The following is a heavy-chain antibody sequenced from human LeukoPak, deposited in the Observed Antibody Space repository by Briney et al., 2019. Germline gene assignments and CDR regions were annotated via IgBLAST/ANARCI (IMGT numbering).Heavy chain of an antibody. CDR1: GYTFTGYD. V-gene: IGHV1-2*02. D-gene: IGHD4-11*01. J-gene: IGHJ4*02. Sequence: GASVKVSCKASGYTFTGYDIYWVRQAPGQGLEWMGWINPNSGGTDYTQKFQGRVTMTRDTSISTAYMELSRLRSDDTAVYYCARDYSRYFDFWGQGTLVTVA. CDR3: ARDYSRYFDF. CDR2: INPNSGGT.